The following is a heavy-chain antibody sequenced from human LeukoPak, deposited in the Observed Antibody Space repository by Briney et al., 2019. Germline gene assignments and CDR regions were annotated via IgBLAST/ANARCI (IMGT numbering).Heavy chain of an antibody. CDR2: INPNSGGT. D-gene: IGHD3-22*01. CDR3: ASVTYYDSSGYYLGDY. CDR1: GYTFTAYY. V-gene: IGHV1-2*06. J-gene: IGHJ4*02. Sequence: ASVKVSCKASGYTFTAYYIHWVRQAPGQGLEWMGRINPNSGGTNYAQKFQGRVTMTRDTSISTAYMELSRLKSADTAVYYCASVTYYDSSGYYLGDYWGQGTLVTVSS.